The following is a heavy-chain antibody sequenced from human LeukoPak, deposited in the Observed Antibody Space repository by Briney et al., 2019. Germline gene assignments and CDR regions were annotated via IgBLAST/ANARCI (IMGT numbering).Heavy chain of an antibody. D-gene: IGHD2-2*01. CDR1: GGTFSSYA. CDR3: ARDGVAGYCSSTSCYSNWFDP. J-gene: IGHJ5*02. Sequence: EASVKVSCKASGGTFSSYAISWVRQAPGQGLEWMGRIIPILGIANYAQKFQGRVTITADKSTSTAYMELSSLRSEDTAVYYCARDGVAGYCSSTSCYSNWFDPWGQGTLVTVSS. CDR2: IIPILGIA. V-gene: IGHV1-69*04.